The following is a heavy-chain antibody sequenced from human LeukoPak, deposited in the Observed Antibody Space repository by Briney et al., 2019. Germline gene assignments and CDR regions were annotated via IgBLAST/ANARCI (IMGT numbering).Heavy chain of an antibody. V-gene: IGHV3-48*03. J-gene: IGHJ6*02. CDR1: GFXFSDYA. CDR3: ARAGGGYYYYYYGMDV. Sequence: GGSLRLSCTASGFXFSDYAINWVRQAPGKGLEWVSYISSSGSTIYYADSVKGRFTIPRDNAKNSLYLQMNSLRAEDTAVYYCARAGGGYYYYYYGMDVWGQGTTVTVSS. D-gene: IGHD3-16*01. CDR2: ISSSGSTI.